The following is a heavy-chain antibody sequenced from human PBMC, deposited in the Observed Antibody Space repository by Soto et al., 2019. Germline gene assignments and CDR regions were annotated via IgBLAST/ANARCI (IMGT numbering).Heavy chain of an antibody. J-gene: IGHJ4*02. CDR2: IRSATDGGTT. D-gene: IGHD3-3*01. CDR1: GFTFGDSG. V-gene: IGHV3-49*03. Sequence: GGSLRLSCTASGFTFGDSGMSWYRQAPGKGLEWVGYIRSATDGGTTELAASVKGRFTISRDDSKSIAYLQMNTLKTEDTAVYYCCRDIIPYKYGKCFVYWGQGTLVTVS. CDR3: CRDIIPYKYGKCFVY.